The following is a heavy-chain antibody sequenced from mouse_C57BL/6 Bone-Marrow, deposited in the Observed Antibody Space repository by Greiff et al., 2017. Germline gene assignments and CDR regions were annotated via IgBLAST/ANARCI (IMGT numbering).Heavy chain of an antibody. V-gene: IGHV5-4*03. CDR3: ARSSGYDFDY. J-gene: IGHJ2*01. CDR2: ISDGGSYT. D-gene: IGHD3-2*02. CDR1: GFTFSSYA. Sequence: EVKVVESGGGLVKPGGSLKLSCAASGFTFSSYAMSWVRQTPEKRLEWVATISDGGSYTYYPDNVKGRFTISRDNAKNNLYLQMSHLKSEDTAMYYCARSSGYDFDYWGQGTTLTVSS.